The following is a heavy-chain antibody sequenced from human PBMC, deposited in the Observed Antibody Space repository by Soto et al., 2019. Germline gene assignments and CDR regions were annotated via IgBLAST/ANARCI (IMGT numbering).Heavy chain of an antibody. D-gene: IGHD2-2*01. Sequence: QVQLVQSGAEVKKPGASVKVFCKAAGYTFTTYGISWVRQAPGQGLEWMGWISAFNDNAKYAQKFQGRVTMTTDTSTSTVYMELRSLSPDDTAVYYCAREYCDSISCYGVDYWGQGTLVTVSS. CDR1: GYTFTTYG. CDR2: ISAFNDNA. V-gene: IGHV1-18*01. J-gene: IGHJ4*02. CDR3: AREYCDSISCYGVDY.